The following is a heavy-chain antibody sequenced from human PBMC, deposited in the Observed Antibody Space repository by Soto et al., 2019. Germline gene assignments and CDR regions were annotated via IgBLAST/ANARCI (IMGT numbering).Heavy chain of an antibody. CDR2: IYHSGST. V-gene: IGHV4-59*12. Sequence: PSETLSLTCTVSGGSISSYYWSWIRQPPGKGLEWIGYIYHSGSTNYNPSLKSRVTISVDTSKNQFSLKLSSVTAADTAVYYCARDRISYGDPHFDYWGQGTLVTVSS. D-gene: IGHD4-17*01. CDR3: ARDRISYGDPHFDY. CDR1: GGSISSYY. J-gene: IGHJ4*02.